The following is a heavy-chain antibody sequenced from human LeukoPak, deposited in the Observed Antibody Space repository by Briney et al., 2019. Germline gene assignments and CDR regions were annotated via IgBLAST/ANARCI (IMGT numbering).Heavy chain of an antibody. CDR3: ASRGYFNNWFDP. Sequence: SETLSLTCTVSGGSISSGTYYWSWIRQPAGKGLEWIGRTYTSGSTDYNPSLKSRVTISVDTSKNQFSLILSSVTAADTAVYYCASRGYFNNWFDPWGQGTLVTVTS. V-gene: IGHV4-61*02. D-gene: IGHD6-13*01. CDR2: TYTSGST. CDR1: GGSISSGTYY. J-gene: IGHJ5*02.